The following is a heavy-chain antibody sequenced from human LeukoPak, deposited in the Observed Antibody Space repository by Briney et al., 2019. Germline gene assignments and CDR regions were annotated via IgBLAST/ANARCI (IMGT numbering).Heavy chain of an antibody. Sequence: PGGSLRLSCAASGFTFSSYAMHWVRQAPGKGLEYVSAISSNGGSTYYANSVKGRFTISRDNSKNTLYLQMSSLRAEDMAVYYCARLGSGELDIDYWGQGTLVTVSS. CDR1: GFTFSSYA. CDR3: ARLGSGELDIDY. V-gene: IGHV3-64*01. CDR2: ISSNGGST. D-gene: IGHD1-26*01. J-gene: IGHJ4*02.